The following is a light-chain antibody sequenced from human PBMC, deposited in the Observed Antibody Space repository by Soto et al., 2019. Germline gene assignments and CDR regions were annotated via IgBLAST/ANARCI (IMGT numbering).Light chain of an antibody. Sequence: QSVLTQPASVSGSPGQSITISCTGTSSDVGGYNYVSWYQQHPGKAPKLMIYEVRNRPSGISNRFSGSKSGNTASLTISGLQAEDEADYYCGSFTSSSTWVFGGGTKVTVL. CDR3: GSFTSSSTWV. CDR1: SSDVGGYNY. J-gene: IGLJ3*02. V-gene: IGLV2-14*01. CDR2: EVR.